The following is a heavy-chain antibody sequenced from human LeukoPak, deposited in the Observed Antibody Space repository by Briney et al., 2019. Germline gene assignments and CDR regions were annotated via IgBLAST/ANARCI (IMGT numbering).Heavy chain of an antibody. J-gene: IGHJ4*02. V-gene: IGHV1-18*01. D-gene: IGHD1-14*01. CDR1: GYTFSNYG. CDR3: ARDLKAVNNRRLGLDF. CDR2: ISGYNGNT. Sequence: ASVSVSCKNSGYTFSNYGITWVRQAPGQGLECMGWISGYNGNTKYAQSLQGRVTMTTDTSTSTAYMELRSLRYDDTAVYYCARDLKAVNNRRLGLDFWGQVTLVTVSS.